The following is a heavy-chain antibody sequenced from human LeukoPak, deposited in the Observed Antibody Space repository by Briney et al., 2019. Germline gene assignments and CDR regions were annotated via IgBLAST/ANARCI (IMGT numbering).Heavy chain of an antibody. D-gene: IGHD5-18*01. CDR3: ARDQEYSYGHFDY. CDR2: IYTSGST. Sequence: SETLSLTCTVYGGSISPHYWSWIRQPAGKGLEWIGRIYTSGSTNYNPSLKSRVTISVDTSKNQFSLKLSSVTAADTAVYYCARDQEYSYGHFDYWGQGTLVTVSS. V-gene: IGHV4-4*07. CDR1: GGSISPHY. J-gene: IGHJ4*02.